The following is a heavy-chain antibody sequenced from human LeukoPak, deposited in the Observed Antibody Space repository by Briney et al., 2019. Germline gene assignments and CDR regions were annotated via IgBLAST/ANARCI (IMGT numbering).Heavy chain of an antibody. CDR3: AKLSGTIFYPYDAFDI. CDR2: ISYDGSNK. Sequence: PGGSLRLSCAASGFTFSSYGMHWVRQAPGKGLEWVAVISYDGSNKYYADSVKGRFTISRDNSKNTLYLQMNSLRAEDTAVYYCAKLSGTIFYPYDAFDIWGQGTMVTVSS. D-gene: IGHD3-3*01. CDR1: GFTFSSYG. J-gene: IGHJ3*02. V-gene: IGHV3-30*18.